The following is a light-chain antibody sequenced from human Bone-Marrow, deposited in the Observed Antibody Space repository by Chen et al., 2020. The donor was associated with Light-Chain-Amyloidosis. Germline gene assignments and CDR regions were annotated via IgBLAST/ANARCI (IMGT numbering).Light chain of an antibody. CDR3: SAGGGTNHFYV. J-gene: IGLJ1*01. CDR2: EVT. CDR1: SNDD. V-gene: IGLV2-8*01. Sequence: QSALTQPPSASGSPGQSVTISCNGTSNDDVSWYQQYPGKAPKLIIYEVTKRPSGVPDRFSGSKSGNTASLTVSGRQADDEGDYFCSAGGGTNHFYVIGSGTRVTVL.